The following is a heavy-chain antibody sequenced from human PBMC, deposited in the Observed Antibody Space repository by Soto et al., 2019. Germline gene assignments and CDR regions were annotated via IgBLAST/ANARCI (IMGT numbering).Heavy chain of an antibody. CDR3: ASTRGYDSSGYEEYYIDY. Sequence: NPSETLSLTCTVSGGSISSGGYYWSWIRQHPGKGLEWIGYIYYSGSTYYNPSLKSRVTISVDTSKNQFSLKLSSVTAADTAVYYCASTRGYDSSGYEEYYIDYWGPGTLVTVSS. CDR1: GGSISSGGYY. D-gene: IGHD3-22*01. J-gene: IGHJ4*02. V-gene: IGHV4-31*03. CDR2: IYYSGST.